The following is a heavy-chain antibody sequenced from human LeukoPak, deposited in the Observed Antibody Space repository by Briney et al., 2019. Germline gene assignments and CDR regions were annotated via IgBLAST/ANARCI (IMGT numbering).Heavy chain of an antibody. D-gene: IGHD3-16*01. V-gene: IGHV1-2*02. CDR1: GYTFTGYY. J-gene: IGHJ5*02. CDR2: INPNSGGT. Sequence: ASVKVSCKASGYTFTGYYMHWVRQAPGQGLEWMGWINPNSGGTNYAQKFQGRVTMTRDTSISTAYMELSRLRSDDTAVYYCARDLRGEGYNWFDPWGQGTLVTVSS. CDR3: ARDLRGEGYNWFDP.